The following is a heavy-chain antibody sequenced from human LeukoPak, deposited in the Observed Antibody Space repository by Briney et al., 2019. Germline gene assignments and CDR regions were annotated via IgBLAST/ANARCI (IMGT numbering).Heavy chain of an antibody. Sequence: SQTLSLTCTVSGGSISSGGYYWSWIRQHPGKGLEWIGYIYYSGSTYYNPSLKSRVTISVDTSKNQFSLKLSSVTAADTAVYYCARAEIAAAGTCWFDPWGQGTLVTVSS. CDR3: ARAEIAAAGTCWFDP. J-gene: IGHJ5*02. D-gene: IGHD6-13*01. CDR1: GGSISSGGYY. CDR2: IYYSGST. V-gene: IGHV4-31*03.